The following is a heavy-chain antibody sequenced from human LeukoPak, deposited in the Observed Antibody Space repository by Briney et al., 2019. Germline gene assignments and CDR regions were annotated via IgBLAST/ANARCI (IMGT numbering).Heavy chain of an antibody. J-gene: IGHJ3*02. D-gene: IGHD3-10*01. CDR1: GFTFSSHG. Sequence: GGSLRLSCAASGFTFSSHGMTWVRQAPGKGLEWVSTLSGSGATTEYADSVKGRFTISRDNSKNTLYLQMNSLRAEDTAVYYCANKYGSGPRDAFDIWGQGTMVTVSS. CDR2: LSGSGATT. CDR3: ANKYGSGPRDAFDI. V-gene: IGHV3-23*01.